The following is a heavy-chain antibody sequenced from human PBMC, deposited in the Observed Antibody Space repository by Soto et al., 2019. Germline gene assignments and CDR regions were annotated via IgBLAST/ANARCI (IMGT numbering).Heavy chain of an antibody. D-gene: IGHD2-15*01. Sequence: GGSLRLSCAASGFTFSSYGIHWVRQAPGKGLEWVAIIWSDGSRIHYADSVKGRFSISRDNSKNTLYLQLTSLRAEDTAVYYCARGCSGPGCYYMDVWGKGTTVTVSS. CDR1: GFTFSSYG. CDR3: ARGCSGPGCYYMDV. J-gene: IGHJ6*03. V-gene: IGHV3-33*01. CDR2: IWSDGSRI.